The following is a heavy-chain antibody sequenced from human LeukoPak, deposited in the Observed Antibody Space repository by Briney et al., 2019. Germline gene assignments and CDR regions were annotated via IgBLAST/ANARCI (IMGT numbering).Heavy chain of an antibody. J-gene: IGHJ4*02. CDR1: GFSFSSYG. Sequence: GGSLRLSCAASGFSFSSYGMNWVRRAPGKGLEWLSYISSSSSSIYYADSVKGRHTISRDNAKNTLYLQMNSLRDEDTAMYYCARDPWDDVSGFSGDFWGQGTLVAVSS. V-gene: IGHV3-48*02. CDR2: ISSSSSSI. D-gene: IGHD3-22*01. CDR3: ARDPWDDVSGFSGDF.